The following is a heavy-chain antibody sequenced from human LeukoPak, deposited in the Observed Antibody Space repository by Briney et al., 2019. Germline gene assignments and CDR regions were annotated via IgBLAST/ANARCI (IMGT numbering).Heavy chain of an antibody. D-gene: IGHD3-22*01. Sequence: GGSLRLSCAASGFTFDDYAMSWVRQAPGKGLEWVSAISASGGSTNYADSVKGRFTISRDNSKNTLYLLMDSLRAEDTAVYYCARYYYDSTTRAYYFDYWGQGTLVTVSS. J-gene: IGHJ4*02. CDR1: GFTFDDYA. CDR2: ISASGGST. CDR3: ARYYYDSTTRAYYFDY. V-gene: IGHV3-23*01.